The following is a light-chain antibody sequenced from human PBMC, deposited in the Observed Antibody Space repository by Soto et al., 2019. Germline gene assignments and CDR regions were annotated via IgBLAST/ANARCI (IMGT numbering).Light chain of an antibody. V-gene: IGKV2-30*02. J-gene: IGKJ1*01. Sequence: DIVMTQSPLSLPVTLGQPSSISCSASESLVHSEGNTYLNWFQQRPGQSPRRLIYRVSNRDSGVPDRFSGSGSATDFTLKISRVEAEDVGVYYCMQGTYRRTFGQGTKVAIK. CDR1: ESLVHSEGNTY. CDR3: MQGTYRRT. CDR2: RVS.